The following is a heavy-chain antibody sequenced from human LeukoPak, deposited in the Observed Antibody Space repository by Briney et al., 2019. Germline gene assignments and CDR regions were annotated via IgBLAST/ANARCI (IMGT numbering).Heavy chain of an antibody. J-gene: IGHJ5*02. CDR1: GYTFTSYG. D-gene: IGHD2-2*02. CDR2: ISAYNGNT. CDR3: ARDGGEVPAAIRGWFDP. Sequence: ASVKVSCKASGYTFTSYGISWVRQAPGQGLEWMGWISAYNGNTNYAQKLQGRVTMTTATSTSTANMELRSLRSDDTAVYYCARDGGEVPAAIRGWFDPWGQGTLVTVSS. V-gene: IGHV1-18*01.